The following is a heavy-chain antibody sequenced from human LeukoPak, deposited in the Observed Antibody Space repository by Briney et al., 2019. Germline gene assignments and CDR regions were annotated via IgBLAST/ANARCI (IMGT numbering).Heavy chain of an antibody. CDR3: VPRGAGDSSFGMDV. Sequence: WASVKVSCKASGYTFTRFYMHWVRQAPGQGLEWVGVINPSGGSTSYAQKFQGRVTMTRDTSTSTVYMELSSLRSEDTAIYYCVPRGAGDSSFGMDVWGQGTTVTVSS. D-gene: IGHD6-6*01. J-gene: IGHJ6*02. CDR1: GYTFTRFY. V-gene: IGHV1-46*01. CDR2: INPSGGST.